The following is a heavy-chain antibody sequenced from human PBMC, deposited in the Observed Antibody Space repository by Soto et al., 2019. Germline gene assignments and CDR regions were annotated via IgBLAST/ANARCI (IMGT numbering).Heavy chain of an antibody. CDR3: ARVHGNYYDTRIWFDP. D-gene: IGHD3-22*01. Sequence: SVKVSCKASGGTFSSYAISWVRQAPGQGLEWMGGIIPIFGTANYAQKFQGRVTITADKSTSTDYMELSSLRSEDTAVYYCARVHGNYYDTRIWFDPCGQGTLVTVSS. V-gene: IGHV1-69*06. CDR2: IIPIFGTA. J-gene: IGHJ5*02. CDR1: GGTFSSYA.